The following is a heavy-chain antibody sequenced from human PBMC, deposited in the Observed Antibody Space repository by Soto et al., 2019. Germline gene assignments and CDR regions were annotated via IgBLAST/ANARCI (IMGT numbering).Heavy chain of an antibody. CDR2: TWNDGSHK. J-gene: IGHJ3*02. CDR1: GFTFSTYG. CDR3: TTELNDMQAFDI. Sequence: QVQLVESGGGVVQPGRSLRLSCVASGFTFSTYGMQWVRQAPGKGLEWVAMTWNDGSHKYYADPVKDRFTISRDNFKNTLYLQITSLRDEDSAVYYCTTELNDMQAFDIWGQGTMVTVSS. D-gene: IGHD1-1*01. V-gene: IGHV3-33*03.